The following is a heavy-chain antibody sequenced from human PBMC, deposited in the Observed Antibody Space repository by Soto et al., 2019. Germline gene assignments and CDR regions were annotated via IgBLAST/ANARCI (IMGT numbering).Heavy chain of an antibody. CDR3: AKDLQSYGDYDYYCYGMDV. D-gene: IGHD4-17*01. Sequence: QVQLVESGGGEVQPGRSLTISCAASGFTFSTYGMHWVRQTPGKGLEWVAVISYNGTIKSYSASLKGRFTISRDNFKNTLTLQMNSLRADDTAVYSCAKDLQSYGDYDYYCYGMDVWGLGTRVTVSS. V-gene: IGHV3-30*18. CDR1: GFTFSTYG. J-gene: IGHJ6*02. CDR2: ISYNGTIK.